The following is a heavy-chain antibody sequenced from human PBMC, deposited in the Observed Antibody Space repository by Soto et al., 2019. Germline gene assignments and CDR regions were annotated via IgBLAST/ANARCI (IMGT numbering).Heavy chain of an antibody. CDR3: AGSGYYHNSGMDV. D-gene: IGHD3-22*01. Sequence: PSETLSLTCTVSGGSISSYYWSWIRQPPGKGLEWIGYISYSGSTNYNPSLKSRVTISVDTSTNQFSLKLSSVTASDTAVYYCAGSGYYHNSGMDVWGQGTTVTVSS. CDR1: GGSISSYY. V-gene: IGHV4-59*01. CDR2: ISYSGST. J-gene: IGHJ6*02.